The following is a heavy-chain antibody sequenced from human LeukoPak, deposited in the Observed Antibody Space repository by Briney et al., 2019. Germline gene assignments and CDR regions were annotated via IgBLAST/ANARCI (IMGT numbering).Heavy chain of an antibody. Sequence: AGTLSLTCTLSGGSISGDPINSLYWTRIRQPPGKRLEWIGKVHNSWSTKYIPFLPSRVTISLDTSKYQYSPELSAVTAAGTAVYYCARDSAPVRNSWYFALWGRGTLVTVSS. J-gene: IGHJ2*01. CDR3: ARDSAPVRNSWYFAL. V-gene: IGHV4-61*01. CDR1: GGSISGDPINSLY. CDR2: VHNSWST. D-gene: IGHD4-23*01.